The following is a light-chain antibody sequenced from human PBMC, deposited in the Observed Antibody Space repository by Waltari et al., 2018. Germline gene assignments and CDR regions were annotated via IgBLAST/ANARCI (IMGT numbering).Light chain of an antibody. CDR2: DVT. J-gene: IGLJ1*01. Sequence: SALTQPASVSGSPGQSIPIPCPATSSDVGDYKYVPWYQQHPGKVPKLLIYDVTNRPSGISYRFSGSKSGYTASLTISGLQAEDEADYYCSSYTTRSTRVFGTGTKVTVL. CDR1: SSDVGDYKY. CDR3: SSYTTRSTRV. V-gene: IGLV2-14*03.